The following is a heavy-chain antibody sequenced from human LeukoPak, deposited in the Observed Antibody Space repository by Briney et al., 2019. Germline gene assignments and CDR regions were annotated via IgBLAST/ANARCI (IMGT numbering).Heavy chain of an antibody. V-gene: IGHV3-48*04. D-gene: IGHD1-26*01. CDR3: ARDSLVVGASYYFDY. Sequence: GGSLRLSCAASGFTFSSYSMNWVRQAPGKGLEWVSYISSSGSTMYYADSVKGRFTISRDNAKNSLYLQMNSLRAGDTAVYHCARDSLVVGASYYFDYWGQGTLVTVSS. CDR2: ISSSGSTM. CDR1: GFTFSSYS. J-gene: IGHJ4*02.